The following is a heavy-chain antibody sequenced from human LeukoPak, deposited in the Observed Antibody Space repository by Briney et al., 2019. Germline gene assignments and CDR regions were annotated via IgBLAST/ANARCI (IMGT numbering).Heavy chain of an antibody. CDR3: AKPSGSGVDY. V-gene: IGHV3-30*02. Sequence: GGSLRLSCGASGFIFDTHDMHWVRQDPGKGLEWVAFIRSDGYHTYYADSVKGRFTITRDNSKNTLYLQMNSLRLEDMAVYYCAKPSGSGVDYWGRGTRVTVSS. D-gene: IGHD1-26*01. J-gene: IGHJ4*02. CDR2: IRSDGYHT. CDR1: GFIFDTHD.